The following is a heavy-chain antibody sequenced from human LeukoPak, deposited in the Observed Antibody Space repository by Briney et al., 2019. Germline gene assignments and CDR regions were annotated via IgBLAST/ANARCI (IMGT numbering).Heavy chain of an antibody. Sequence: GASVKVSCKASGYTFTSYYMHWVRQAPGQGLEWMGIINPSGGSTSYAQKFQGRVTMTRDTSTSTVYMELSSLRSEDTAVYYCARAAYRRDGYNSYFFDYWGQETLVTVSS. CDR1: GYTFTSYY. V-gene: IGHV1-46*01. CDR2: INPSGGST. CDR3: ARAAYRRDGYNSYFFDY. D-gene: IGHD5-24*01. J-gene: IGHJ4*02.